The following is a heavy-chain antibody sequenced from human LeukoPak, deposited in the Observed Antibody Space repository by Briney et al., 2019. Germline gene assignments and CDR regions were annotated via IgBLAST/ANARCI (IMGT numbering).Heavy chain of an antibody. CDR2: ITDSAGST. J-gene: IGHJ5*02. V-gene: IGHV3-23*01. D-gene: IGHD4-17*01. CDR3: ARTTVTAGRTNWFDP. CDR1: GFTFSNYA. Sequence: GGSLRLSCAASGFTFSNYAMSWVRQAPGKGLEWVSTITDSAGSTYYADSVKGRFTISRDNSKNTLYLQMNSLRAEDTAVYYCARTTVTAGRTNWFDPWGQGTLVIVSS.